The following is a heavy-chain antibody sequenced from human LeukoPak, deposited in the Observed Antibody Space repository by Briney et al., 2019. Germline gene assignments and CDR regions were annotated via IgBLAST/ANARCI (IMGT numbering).Heavy chain of an antibody. CDR3: AKDSRGYQDYFDY. J-gene: IGHJ4*02. CDR1: GFTFSSYG. V-gene: IGHV3-23*01. D-gene: IGHD3-22*01. Sequence: GGTLRLSCAASGFTFSSYGMSWVRQAPGKGLEWVSVISGSGGSTYYAASVKGRFTVSRDNSKNTLYLQMNSLRAEDTAVYYCAKDSRGYQDYFDYWGQGTLVTVSS. CDR2: ISGSGGST.